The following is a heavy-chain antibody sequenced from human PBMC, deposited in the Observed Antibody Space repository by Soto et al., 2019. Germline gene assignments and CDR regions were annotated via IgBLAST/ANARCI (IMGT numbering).Heavy chain of an antibody. CDR1: GFTFSAYG. J-gene: IGHJ6*03. CDR3: ATAPTRTALAGTVLRATTYYYGIDV. Sequence: QVQLVESGGGVVQPGGSLRLSCAASGFTFSAYGMHWVRQAPGKGLEWLSVISHDGSIAYYTDSVKGRFTISRDNSKDTLYLQMSSLRADDTFVYFCATAPTRTALAGTVLRATTYYYGIDVWGEGTSVTVSS. CDR2: ISHDGSIA. D-gene: IGHD3-10*01. V-gene: IGHV3-30*03.